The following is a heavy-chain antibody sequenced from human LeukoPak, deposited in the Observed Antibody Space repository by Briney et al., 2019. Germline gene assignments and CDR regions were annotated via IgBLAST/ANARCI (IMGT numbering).Heavy chain of an antibody. CDR1: GGSISSGGYY. J-gene: IGHJ4*02. CDR3: ARWRGWPNLYCSSTSCPRVFDY. D-gene: IGHD2-2*01. CDR2: IYHSGST. V-gene: IGHV4-30-2*01. Sequence: PSETLSLTCTVSGGSISSGGYYWSWIRQPPGKGLEWIGYIYHSGSTYYNPSLKSRVSISVDRSKNQFSLKLSSVTAADTAVYYCARWRGWPNLYCSSTSCPRVFDYWGQGTLVTVSS.